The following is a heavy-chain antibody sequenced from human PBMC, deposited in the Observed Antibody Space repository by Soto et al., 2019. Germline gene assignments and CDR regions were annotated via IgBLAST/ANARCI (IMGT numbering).Heavy chain of an antibody. CDR1: GESITSLGYY. Sequence: QVHLQESGPGLVKPSQTLSLACSVSGESITSLGYYWTWVRPPPGKGLEWIGFVSYTGSTFYNSARRSRVTVSRHTSQIQFFLGAKSVTVADAAMYFCTRGDYWGQGVLVTVSS. V-gene: IGHV4-31*03. CDR3: TRGDY. CDR2: VSYTGST. J-gene: IGHJ4*02.